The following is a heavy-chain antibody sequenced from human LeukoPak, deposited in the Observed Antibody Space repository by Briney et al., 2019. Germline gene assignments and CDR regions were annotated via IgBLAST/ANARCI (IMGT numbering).Heavy chain of an antibody. V-gene: IGHV6-1*01. CDR1: GDSVSSNSAA. D-gene: IGHD2-2*02. Sequence: SQTLSLTCDISGDSVSSNSAAWNWIRQSPSRGLEWLGRTYYRSRWFNDYAVSVNSRIIINRYTSKNQISLQLDSVISEDTAVYYCARETPVFCSSTSCYIFDSWGQGTLVTVSS. CDR3: ARETPVFCSSTSCYIFDS. CDR2: TYYRSRWFN. J-gene: IGHJ4*02.